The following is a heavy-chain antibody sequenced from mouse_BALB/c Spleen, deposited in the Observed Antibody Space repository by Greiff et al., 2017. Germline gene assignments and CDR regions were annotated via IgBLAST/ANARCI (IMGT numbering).Heavy chain of an antibody. CDR3: AREGSGHYYAMDY. V-gene: IGHV1-67*01. J-gene: IGHJ4*01. CDR1: GYTFTDYA. CDR2: ISTYNGTT. Sequence: QVQLQQSGPEVVRPGVSVKISCKGSGYTFTDYAMHWVKQSHAKSLEWIGVISTYNGTTNYNHKFKGKATMTVDKSYSTAYMELASLTSEDSAIYYCAREGSGHYYAMDYWGQGTSVTVAS.